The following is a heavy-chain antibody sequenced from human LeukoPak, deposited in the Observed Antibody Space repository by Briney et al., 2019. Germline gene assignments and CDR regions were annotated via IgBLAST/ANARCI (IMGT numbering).Heavy chain of an antibody. D-gene: IGHD2-21*01. Sequence: SGGSLRLSCAASGVTVGTNSMSWARQSPGKGLEWVSVIYSGGSTYNADSVNGRFTVSRDNSRNTLLLQMNNLRAEDTALYFCASAREYCGSAECYEYFQHWGQGTLVIVSS. CDR2: IYSGGST. V-gene: IGHV3-53*01. CDR1: GVTVGTNS. CDR3: ASAREYCGSAECYEYFQH. J-gene: IGHJ1*01.